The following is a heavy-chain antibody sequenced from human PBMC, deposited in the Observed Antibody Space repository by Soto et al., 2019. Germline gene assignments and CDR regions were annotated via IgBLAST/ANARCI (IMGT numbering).Heavy chain of an antibody. CDR1: GFSLSTSGVG. CDR2: IYWDDDK. D-gene: IGHD2-15*01. V-gene: IGHV2-5*02. J-gene: IGHJ1*01. CDR3: AHRYCSGGSCYVYFQH. Sequence: SGPTLVNPTQTLTLTCTFSGFSLSTSGVGVGWIRQPPGKALEWLALIYWDDDKRYSPSLKSRLTITKDTSKNQVVLTMTNMDPVDTATYYCAHRYCSGGSCYVYFQHWGQGAVVTVSS.